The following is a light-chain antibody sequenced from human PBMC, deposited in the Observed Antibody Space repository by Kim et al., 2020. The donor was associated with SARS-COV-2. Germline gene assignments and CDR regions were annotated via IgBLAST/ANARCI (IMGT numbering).Light chain of an antibody. Sequence: EVVMTQSPATLSVSPGERATLSCWASQSVSINLAWYQQKPGQAPRLLIYDASTRATGVPARFSGSGSGTEFTLTISSLQSEDLAVYYCQQYDVWPPITFGQGTRLEIK. J-gene: IGKJ5*01. V-gene: IGKV3-15*01. CDR1: QSVSIN. CDR3: QQYDVWPPIT. CDR2: DAS.